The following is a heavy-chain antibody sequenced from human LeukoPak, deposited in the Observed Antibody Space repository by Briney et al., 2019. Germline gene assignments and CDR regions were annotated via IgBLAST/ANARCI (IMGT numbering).Heavy chain of an antibody. CDR3: ARAFRDDYGDVKFDY. CDR1: GFTFSDYE. Sequence: PGGSLRLSCAASGFTFSDYEMNWVRQAPGKGLEGVSYISTSGTNIYYADSVKGRFTISRDNAKNSLYLQMNSLRAEDTAVFYCARAFRDDYGDVKFDYWGQGTLVTVSS. V-gene: IGHV3-48*03. D-gene: IGHD4-17*01. CDR2: ISTSGTNI. J-gene: IGHJ4*02.